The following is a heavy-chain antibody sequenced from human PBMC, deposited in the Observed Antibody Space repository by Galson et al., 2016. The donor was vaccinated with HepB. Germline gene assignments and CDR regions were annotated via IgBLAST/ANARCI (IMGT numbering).Heavy chain of an antibody. V-gene: IGHV3-23*01. CDR3: ARVGDPTGRHY. CDR1: GLTFSNYA. CDR2: ISGSGTST. Sequence: SLRLSCAASGLTFSNYAMSWVRQAPGKGLEWVSAISGSGTSTHYADSVKGRFTISRDNSKNTLYLQMSSLRVEDSAVYYCARVGDPTGRHYWGQGTLVTVSS. J-gene: IGHJ4*02. D-gene: IGHD4-17*01.